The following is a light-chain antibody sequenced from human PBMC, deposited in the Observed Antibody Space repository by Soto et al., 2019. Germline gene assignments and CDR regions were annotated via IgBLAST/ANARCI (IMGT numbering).Light chain of an antibody. CDR1: QRVSRR. Sequence: LSLSPGGRAPLSRRASQRVSRRLAWYQQRPGQSPRLLISCASMRASGVPVRFIGSGAGTDFTLTITRLEPEDFAVYYCQHYGGSPITFGLGTRLEIK. J-gene: IGKJ5*01. CDR3: QHYGGSPIT. V-gene: IGKV3-20*01. CDR2: CAS.